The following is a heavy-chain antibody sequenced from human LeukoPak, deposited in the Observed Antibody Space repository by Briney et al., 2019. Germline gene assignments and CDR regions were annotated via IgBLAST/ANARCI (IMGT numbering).Heavy chain of an antibody. V-gene: IGHV3-7*04. CDR3: ARGYGTYGH. CDR2: IKQDGSEK. Sequence: GGSLRLSCAASGFTFSNYWMSWVRQAPGKGLEWVANIKQDGSEKDCVDSVKGRFTISRDNAKNSLYLQMNSLRAEDTAVYYCARGYGTYGHWGQGTLVTVSS. J-gene: IGHJ4*02. D-gene: IGHD1-7*01. CDR1: GFTFSNYW.